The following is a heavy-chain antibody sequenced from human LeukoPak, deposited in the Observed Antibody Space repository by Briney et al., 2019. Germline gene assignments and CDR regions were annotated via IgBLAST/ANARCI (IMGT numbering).Heavy chain of an antibody. CDR3: ANGRYFGSGSYKSDFDY. CDR1: KFIFNNYG. Sequence: GGSLRPSRAVSKFIFNNYGMHWVRQAPGKGLEWVAVISNDESYKSYADSVKGRFSISRDNSKSTLYLHMNTLRAEDTAMYYCANGRYFGSGSYKSDFDYWGQGTLVTVSS. CDR2: ISNDESYK. J-gene: IGHJ4*02. D-gene: IGHD3-10*01. V-gene: IGHV3-30*18.